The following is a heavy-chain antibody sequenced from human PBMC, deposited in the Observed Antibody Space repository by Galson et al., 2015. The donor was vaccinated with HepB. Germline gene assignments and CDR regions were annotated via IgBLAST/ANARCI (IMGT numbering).Heavy chain of an antibody. CDR2: ISYDGSNK. CDR3: ARAGGIQLWHTIDP. V-gene: IGHV3-30*04. J-gene: IGHJ5*02. D-gene: IGHD5-18*01. Sequence: SLRLSCAASGFTFSSYAMHWVRQAPGKELEWVAVISYDGSNKYYADSVKGRFTISRDNSKNTLYLQMNSLRAEDTAVYYCARAGGIQLWHTIDPWGQGTLVTVSS. CDR1: GFTFSSYA.